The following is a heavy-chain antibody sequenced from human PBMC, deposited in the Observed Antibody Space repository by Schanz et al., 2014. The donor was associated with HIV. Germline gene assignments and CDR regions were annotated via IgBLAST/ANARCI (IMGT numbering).Heavy chain of an antibody. D-gene: IGHD6-13*01. CDR1: GITFNAYG. CDR3: ARDLTATVRGTFDY. CDR2: LWFDGSNK. V-gene: IGHV3-33*01. J-gene: IGHJ4*02. Sequence: QVHLVESGGGVVQPGRSQRLSCVTSGITFNAYGMHWLRQAPGKGLEWVAGLWFDGSNKQYGDSMKGRFTISSDSSKKTVYLEMDSLRADDTAVYYCARDLTATVRGTFDYWGQGTLVTVSS.